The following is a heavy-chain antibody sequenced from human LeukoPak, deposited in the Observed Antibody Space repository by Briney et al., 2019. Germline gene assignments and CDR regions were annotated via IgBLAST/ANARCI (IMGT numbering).Heavy chain of an antibody. CDR3: ARGSRIAAAGTSFDY. CDR1: GFTFSSYA. CDR2: ISYDGSNK. Sequence: GRSLRLSCPASGFTFSSYAMHWVRQAPGKGLEWVAVISYDGSNKYYADSVKGRFTISRDNSKNTLYLQMNSLRAEDTAVYYCARGSRIAAAGTSFDYWGQGTLVTVSS. J-gene: IGHJ4*02. V-gene: IGHV3-30-3*01. D-gene: IGHD6-13*01.